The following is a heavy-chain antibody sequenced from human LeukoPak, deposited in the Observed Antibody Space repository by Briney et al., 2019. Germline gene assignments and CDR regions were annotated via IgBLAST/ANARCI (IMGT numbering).Heavy chain of an antibody. CDR3: AKERAPIAVAGPPFFDY. D-gene: IGHD6-19*01. CDR2: ISGSGGST. V-gene: IGHV3-23*01. CDR1: GFTISSYA. Sequence: GGSLRLSCAASGFTISSYAMSWVRHAPGKGLEWVSAISGSGGSTYYADSVKGRFTISKDNSKNTLYLQMNSLRAEDTAVYYCAKERAPIAVAGPPFFDYWGQGTLVTVSS. J-gene: IGHJ4*02.